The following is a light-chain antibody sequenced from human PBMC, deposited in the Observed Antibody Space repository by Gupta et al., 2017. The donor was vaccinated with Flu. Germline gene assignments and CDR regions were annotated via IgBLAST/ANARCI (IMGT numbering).Light chain of an antibody. Sequence: DIVLTQSPASLTVSLGERATSNCKSSQKILYSSNNKNYLAWYQQKPGQAPKLLIYWASTRESGVPDRFSAGGSGTDFTLTISGLQADDVGIYYCQQYYNPPWAFGQGTKVEI. J-gene: IGKJ1*01. CDR2: WAS. V-gene: IGKV4-1*01. CDR1: QKILYSSNNKNY. CDR3: QQYYNPPWA.